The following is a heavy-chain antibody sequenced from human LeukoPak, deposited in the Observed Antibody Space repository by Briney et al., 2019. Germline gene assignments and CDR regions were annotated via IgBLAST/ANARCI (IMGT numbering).Heavy chain of an antibody. D-gene: IGHD6-19*01. CDR1: GGSISTYY. J-gene: IGHJ4*02. V-gene: IGHV4-59*12. CDR3: ARGSSGLL. Sequence: KASETLSLTCTVSGGSISTYYWNWIRQPPGKGLEWIGYIYYSGSTNYNPSLKSRVTISVDTSKNQFSLKLSSVTAADTAVYYCARGSSGLLWGQGTLVTVSS. CDR2: IYYSGST.